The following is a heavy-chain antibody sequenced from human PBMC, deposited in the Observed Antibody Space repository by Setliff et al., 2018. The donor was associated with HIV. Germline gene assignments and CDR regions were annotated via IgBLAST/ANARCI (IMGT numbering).Heavy chain of an antibody. Sequence: TSETLSLTCAVSGYSVSSGYYWGWIRQPPGKGLEWIGSFYHSGSTFYNPSLKSRVTISLDTSKNQFSLKLRSVTAADTALYYCARTITTFGVIGRGGRMDVWGKGTTVTVSS. J-gene: IGHJ6*04. D-gene: IGHD3-3*01. CDR2: FYHSGST. V-gene: IGHV4-38-2*01. CDR1: GYSVSSGYY. CDR3: ARTITTFGVIGRGGRMDV.